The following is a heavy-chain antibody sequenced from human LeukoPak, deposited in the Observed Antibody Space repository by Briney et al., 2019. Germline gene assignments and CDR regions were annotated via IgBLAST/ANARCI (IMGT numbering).Heavy chain of an antibody. CDR2: ISGNGAST. J-gene: IGHJ4*02. V-gene: IGHV3-64*05. D-gene: IGHD6-13*01. CDR1: GFTFSSYV. Sequence: GGSLRLSCSASGFTFSSYVMHWVRQAPGKGLEYVSGISGNGASTYYADSVKGRFTISRDNSKNTLYVQMTSLRAEDTAVYYCARKEAEARLDYWGQGSLVTVSS. CDR3: ARKEAEARLDY.